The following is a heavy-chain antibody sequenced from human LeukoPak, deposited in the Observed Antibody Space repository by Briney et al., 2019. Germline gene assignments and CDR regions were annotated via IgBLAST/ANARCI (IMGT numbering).Heavy chain of an antibody. V-gene: IGHV1-46*01. D-gene: IGHD1-1*01. Sequence: ASVKVSCKASGYTFTNYYIHWVRQAPGHGLEWMGISNPSGDSTNYAQKFQGRVTMTRDTSTSTVYMDLSSLRSEDTAVYYCARWTTTFLDYWGQGTLVTVSS. CDR2: SNPSGDST. CDR3: ARWTTTFLDY. CDR1: GYTFTNYY. J-gene: IGHJ4*02.